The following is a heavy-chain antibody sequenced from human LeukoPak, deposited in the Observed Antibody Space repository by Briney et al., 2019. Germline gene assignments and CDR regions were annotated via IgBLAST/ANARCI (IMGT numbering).Heavy chain of an antibody. D-gene: IGHD1-1*01. Sequence: ASVKVSCKASGYTFTSYDINWVRQATGRGLEWMGWMNPNSGNIGYAQKFQGRVTMTRNTSISTAYMELSSLRSEDTAVYYCARPVRRNWFDPWGQGTLVTVSS. J-gene: IGHJ5*02. CDR2: MNPNSGNI. V-gene: IGHV1-8*01. CDR3: ARPVRRNWFDP. CDR1: GYTFTSYD.